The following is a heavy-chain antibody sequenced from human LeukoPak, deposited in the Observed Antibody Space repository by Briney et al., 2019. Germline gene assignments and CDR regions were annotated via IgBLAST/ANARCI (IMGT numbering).Heavy chain of an antibody. J-gene: IGHJ5*02. Sequence: ASVKVSCKASGYTFTGYYMHWVRQAPGQGLEWMGWINPNSGGTNYAQKFQGRVTMTRDTSISTAYMELSRLRSDDTAVYYCARDQIQVVVPAAIGWFDPWGQGTLVTVSS. CDR1: GYTFTGYY. V-gene: IGHV1-2*02. CDR3: ARDQIQVVVPAAIGWFDP. CDR2: INPNSGGT. D-gene: IGHD2-2*01.